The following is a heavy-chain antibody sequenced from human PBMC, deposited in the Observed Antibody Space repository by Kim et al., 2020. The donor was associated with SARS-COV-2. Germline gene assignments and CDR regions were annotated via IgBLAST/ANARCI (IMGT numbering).Heavy chain of an antibody. D-gene: IGHD3-10*01. CDR1: GGSIRSYY. V-gene: IGHV4-59*12. J-gene: IGHJ6*02. CDR3: ARALGEYGSGSYCLDV. CDR2: FYYSGKT. Sequence: SETLSLTCTVSGGSIRSYYWSWIRLPPGKGLEWIGYFYYSGKTNYNPSLKSRVTISADTSKNQVSLILNSVTAADTAVYYCARALGEYGSGSYCLDVWG.